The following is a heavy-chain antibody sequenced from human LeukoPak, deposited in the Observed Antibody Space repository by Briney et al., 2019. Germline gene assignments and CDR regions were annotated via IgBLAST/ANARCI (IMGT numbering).Heavy chain of an antibody. CDR3: ARSDYTFDY. V-gene: IGHV5-51*01. D-gene: IGHD4-11*01. J-gene: IGHJ4*02. CDR1: GYMFTNYW. CDR2: IYPDDSDT. Sequence: GESLKISCEGSGYMFTNYWIGWVRQMPGEGLEWMGFIYPDDSDTKYSPSFQGQVTISVDKSISTAYLQWNSLKASDTAIYFCARSDYTFDYWGQGTMVIVSS.